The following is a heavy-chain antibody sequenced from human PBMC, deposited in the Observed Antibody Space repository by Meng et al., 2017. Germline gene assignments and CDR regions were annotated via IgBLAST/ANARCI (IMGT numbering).Heavy chain of an antibody. D-gene: IGHD2-2*01. CDR2: KWYDGSNK. Sequence: GGSLRPSCAPPGFTFSSYGMHGVRQAPGKGLGWVAVKWYDGSNKYYADSVKGRFTIPRDNSKNTLYLKMNSLRAEDTAVYYCARDGAEGCSRTSCLSHGMDVWGQGTTVTVSS. J-gene: IGHJ6*02. CDR3: ARDGAEGCSRTSCLSHGMDV. CDR1: GFTFSSYG. V-gene: IGHV3-33*01.